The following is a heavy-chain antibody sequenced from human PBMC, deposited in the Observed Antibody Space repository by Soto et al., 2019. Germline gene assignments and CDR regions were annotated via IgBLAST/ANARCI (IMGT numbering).Heavy chain of an antibody. CDR1: GFTFSSYG. CDR2: ISYDGSNK. Sequence: PGGSLRLSCAASGFTFSSYGMHWVRQAPGKGLEWVAVISYDGSNKYYADSVKGRFTISRDNSKNTLYLQMNSLRAEDTAVYYCIKELYDSSGYYFDYWGQGTLVTVSS. V-gene: IGHV3-30*03. CDR3: IKELYDSSGYYFDY. J-gene: IGHJ4*02. D-gene: IGHD3-22*01.